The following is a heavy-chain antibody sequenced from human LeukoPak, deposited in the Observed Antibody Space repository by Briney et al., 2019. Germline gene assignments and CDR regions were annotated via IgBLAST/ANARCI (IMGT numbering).Heavy chain of an antibody. CDR1: GFTFSSYW. CDR3: ARDGGAYYENPFDY. Sequence: GGSLRLSCAASGFTFSSYWMSWVRQAPGKGREWVANIKQDGSEKYYVDSVKGRFTISRDNAKNSLYLQMNSLRAEDTAVYYCARDGGAYYENPFDYWGQGTLVTVSS. D-gene: IGHD3-22*01. CDR2: IKQDGSEK. V-gene: IGHV3-7*01. J-gene: IGHJ4*02.